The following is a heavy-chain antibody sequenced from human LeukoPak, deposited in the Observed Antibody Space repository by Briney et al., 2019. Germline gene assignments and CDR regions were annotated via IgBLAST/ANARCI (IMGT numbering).Heavy chain of an antibody. CDR1: GFTFRNFG. J-gene: IGHJ4*02. D-gene: IGHD2-8*02. Sequence: GGSLRLSCAASGFTFRNFGMHWVRQAPGKGLEWVAFIRFDGRDEYYVDSLKGRFTISRDNSKNTVYLQMNGLKSEDTALYYCAKDKSQVGVDSASTLVDHWGQGTLVIVSS. CDR2: IRFDGRDE. V-gene: IGHV3-30*02. CDR3: AKDKSQVGVDSASTLVDH.